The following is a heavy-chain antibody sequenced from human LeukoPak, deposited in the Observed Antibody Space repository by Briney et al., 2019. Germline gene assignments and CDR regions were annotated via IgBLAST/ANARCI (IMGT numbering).Heavy chain of an antibody. J-gene: IGHJ4*02. D-gene: IGHD1-26*01. Sequence: GGSLRLSCAASGFTFSSYGMHWVRQAPGKGLEWVAVISYDGSNKYYADSVKGRFTISRDNSKNTLYLQMNSLRAEDTAVYYCVRGWELLLNGFDYWGQGTLVTVSS. CDR1: GFTFSSYG. CDR3: VRGWELLLNGFDY. CDR2: ISYDGSNK. V-gene: IGHV3-30*03.